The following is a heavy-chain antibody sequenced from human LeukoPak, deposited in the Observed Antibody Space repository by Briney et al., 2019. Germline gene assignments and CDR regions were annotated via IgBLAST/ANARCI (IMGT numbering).Heavy chain of an antibody. J-gene: IGHJ4*02. V-gene: IGHV3-23*01. Sequence: GGSPRLSCAASGFTFSSYAMSWVRQAPGKGLEWVSAISGSGGSTYYADSVKGQFTISRDNSKNTLYMQMNSLRAEDTAVYYCAKATKNWGSGNYFDYWGQGTLVTVSS. D-gene: IGHD7-27*01. CDR3: AKATKNWGSGNYFDY. CDR1: GFTFSSYA. CDR2: ISGSGGST.